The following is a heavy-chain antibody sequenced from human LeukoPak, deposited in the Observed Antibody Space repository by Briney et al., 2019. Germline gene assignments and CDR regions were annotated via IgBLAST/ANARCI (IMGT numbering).Heavy chain of an antibody. V-gene: IGHV3-23*01. Sequence: PGGSLRLSCATSGFTFSRSGMTWVRQPPGKGLEWVASFDGNADGTHYADSVKGRCTISRGNSKNTVYLQMNSLRAEDTAIYYCVKPRIIGLGWAQFDYWGQGSLVTVSS. CDR1: GFTFSRSG. D-gene: IGHD2-15*01. CDR3: VKPRIIGLGWAQFDY. CDR2: FDGNADGT. J-gene: IGHJ4*02.